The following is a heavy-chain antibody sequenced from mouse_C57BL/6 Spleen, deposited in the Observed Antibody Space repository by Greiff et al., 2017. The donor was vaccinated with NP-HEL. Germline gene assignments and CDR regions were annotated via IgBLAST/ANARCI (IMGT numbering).Heavy chain of an antibody. CDR1: GYSITSGYY. V-gene: IGHV3-6*01. CDR2: ISYDGSN. CDR3: ARGQLGRGDY. D-gene: IGHD4-1*02. J-gene: IGHJ4*01. Sequence: DVKLVESGPGLVKPSQSLSLTCSVTGYSITSGYYWNWIRQFPGNKLEWMGYISYDGSNNYNPSLKNRISITRDTSKNQFFLKLNSVTTEDTATYYCARGQLGRGDYWGQGTSVTVSS.